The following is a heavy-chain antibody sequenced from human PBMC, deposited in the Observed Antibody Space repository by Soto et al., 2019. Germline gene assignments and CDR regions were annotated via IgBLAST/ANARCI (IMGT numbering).Heavy chain of an antibody. Sequence: ASVKVSCKASGYTFTSYGISWVRQAPGQGLEWMGWISAYNGNTNYAQKLQGRVTMTTDTSTSTAYMELRSLRSDDTAVYYCARGSLGYCSSTSCYDAFDIWGQGTMVTVSS. D-gene: IGHD2-2*01. V-gene: IGHV1-18*01. CDR2: ISAYNGNT. J-gene: IGHJ3*02. CDR1: GYTFTSYG. CDR3: ARGSLGYCSSTSCYDAFDI.